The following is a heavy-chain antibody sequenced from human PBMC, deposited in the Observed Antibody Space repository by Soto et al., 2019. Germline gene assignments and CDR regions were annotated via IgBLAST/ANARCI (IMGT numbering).Heavy chain of an antibody. CDR1: GYTLTELS. D-gene: IGHD3-9*01. CDR2: FDPEDGET. J-gene: IGHJ4*01. Sequence: ASVKVSCKVSGYTLTELSMHWVRQAPGKGLEWMGGFDPEDGETIYAQKFQGRVTMTEDTSTDTAYMELSSLRSEDTAVYYCAATRERILGYYCATSYGTACYDYWGQGTQVTVSS. V-gene: IGHV1-24*01. CDR3: AATRERILGYYCATSYGTACYDY.